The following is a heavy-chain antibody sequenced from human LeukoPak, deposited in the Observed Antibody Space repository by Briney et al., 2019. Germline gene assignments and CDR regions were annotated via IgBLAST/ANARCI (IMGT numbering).Heavy chain of an antibody. V-gene: IGHV4-39*01. CDR2: IYYGGSP. CDR3: ASSYYYDSGSYLGLGY. Sequence: SETLSLTCNVSGGSISTTTNSWGWAWIRQRPTKGLEWIGSIYYGGSPYYTSSLKSRVTISVDTSKNQFSLKLASLTAADTAVYYCASSYYYDSGSYLGLGYWGQGTLVTVSS. D-gene: IGHD3-10*01. CDR1: GGSISTTTNS. J-gene: IGHJ4*02.